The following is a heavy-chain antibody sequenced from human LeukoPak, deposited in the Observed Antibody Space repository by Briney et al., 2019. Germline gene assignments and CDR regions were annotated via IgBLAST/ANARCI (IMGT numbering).Heavy chain of an antibody. CDR2: IYSGGST. Sequence: GGSLRLSCAASGFTVSSNYMSWVRQAPGKGLEWVSVIYSGGSTYYADSAKGRFTISRVNSKNTLYLQMNSLRAEDTAVYYCARHRGYCSSTSCYPYYFDYWGQGTLVTVSS. J-gene: IGHJ4*02. V-gene: IGHV3-66*04. D-gene: IGHD2-2*01. CDR1: GFTVSSNY. CDR3: ARHRGYCSSTSCYPYYFDY.